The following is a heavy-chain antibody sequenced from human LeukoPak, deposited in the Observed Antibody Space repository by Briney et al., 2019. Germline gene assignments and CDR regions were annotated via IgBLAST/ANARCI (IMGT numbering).Heavy chain of an antibody. CDR1: GGSISSGSYY. V-gene: IGHV4-61*02. CDR3: AEFSGSYLFIDY. J-gene: IGHJ4*02. D-gene: IGHD1-26*01. Sequence: SETLSLTCTVSGGSISSGSYYWSWIRQPAGQALEWIGRIYSSGSTNYNPSLKSRVTISVDTSKNQFSLKLSSVTAADTAVYYCAEFSGSYLFIDYWGQGTLVTVSS. CDR2: IYSSGST.